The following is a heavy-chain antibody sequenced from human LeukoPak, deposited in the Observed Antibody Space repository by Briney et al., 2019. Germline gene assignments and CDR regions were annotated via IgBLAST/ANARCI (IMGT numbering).Heavy chain of an antibody. CDR3: AKDRDPLDAFHI. J-gene: IGHJ3*02. V-gene: IGHV3-23*01. Sequence: QPGGSLRLSCAASGFTLGSYGMSWVRQAPGKGLEWDSAISGSGGSTYYADSVKGRFTISRDNSKNTLYLQMNSLRAEDTAVYYCAKDRDPLDAFHIWGQGTMVTVSS. CDR2: ISGSGGST. D-gene: IGHD3-10*01. CDR1: GFTLGSYG.